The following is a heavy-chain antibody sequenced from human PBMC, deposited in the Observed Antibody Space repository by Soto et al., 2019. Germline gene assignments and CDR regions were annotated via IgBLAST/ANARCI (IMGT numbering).Heavy chain of an antibody. V-gene: IGHV4-59*01. CDR3: VRELSRGWFDP. Sequence: PSETMSLTCSVSNDSISSYYWSWIRQSPGKGLERIGYSFYSGGTSYNPSLESRVTISVDRSTNQFSLKLTSVTAADTAVYYCVRELSRGWFDPWGQGTLVTVSS. J-gene: IGHJ5*02. CDR2: SFYSGGT. D-gene: IGHD3-16*01. CDR1: NDSISSYY.